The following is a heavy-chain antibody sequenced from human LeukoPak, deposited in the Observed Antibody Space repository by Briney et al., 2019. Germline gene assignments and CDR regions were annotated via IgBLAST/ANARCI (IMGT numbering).Heavy chain of an antibody. CDR1: GYTFTSYG. Sequence: ASVTVSCTASGYTFTSYGISWVRQPPGQGLEWMGWISAYNGNTNYAQKLQGRVTMTTDTSTSTAYMELRSLRSDDTAVYYCARDDIVVVPAAMGFDYWGQGTLVTVSS. J-gene: IGHJ4*02. CDR2: ISAYNGNT. CDR3: ARDDIVVVPAAMGFDY. V-gene: IGHV1-18*04. D-gene: IGHD2-2*01.